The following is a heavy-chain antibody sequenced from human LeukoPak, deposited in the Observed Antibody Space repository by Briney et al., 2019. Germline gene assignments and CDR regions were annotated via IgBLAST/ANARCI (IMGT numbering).Heavy chain of an antibody. CDR3: ARVRLSPTHFDY. J-gene: IGHJ4*02. V-gene: IGHV4-34*01. CDR2: INHSGST. CDR1: GGSFSGYY. Sequence: SETLSLTCAVYGGSFSGYYWSWIRQPPGKGLEWIGEINHSGSTNYNPSLKSRVTISVDTSKNQFSLKLSSATAADTAVYYCARVRLSPTHFDYWGQGTLVTVSS.